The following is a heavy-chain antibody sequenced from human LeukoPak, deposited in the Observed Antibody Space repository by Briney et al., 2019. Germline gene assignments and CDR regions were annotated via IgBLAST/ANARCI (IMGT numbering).Heavy chain of an antibody. J-gene: IGHJ6*02. CDR1: GFTFSSYW. Sequence: GGSLRLSCAASGFTFSSYWMSWVRQAPGKGLEWVANIKQDGSEKYYVDSVKGRFTISRDNSKNSLYLQMNSLRAEDTALYYCAKGISEYGMDVWGQGTTVTVSS. CDR3: AKGISEYGMDV. V-gene: IGHV3-7*03. CDR2: IKQDGSEK.